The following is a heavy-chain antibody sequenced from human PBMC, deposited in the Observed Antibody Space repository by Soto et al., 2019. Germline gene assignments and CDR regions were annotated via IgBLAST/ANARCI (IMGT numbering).Heavy chain of an antibody. CDR2: ISSSSSTI. V-gene: IGHV3-48*02. Sequence: ESGGGLVQPGGSLRLSCAASGFTFSSYSMNWVRQAPGKGLEWVSYISSSSSTIYYADSVKGRFTISRDNAKNSLYLQMNSLRDEDTAVYYCARDRKDSSGYGYPYGMDVWGQGTTVTVSS. CDR3: ARDRKDSSGYGYPYGMDV. J-gene: IGHJ6*02. D-gene: IGHD3-22*01. CDR1: GFTFSSYS.